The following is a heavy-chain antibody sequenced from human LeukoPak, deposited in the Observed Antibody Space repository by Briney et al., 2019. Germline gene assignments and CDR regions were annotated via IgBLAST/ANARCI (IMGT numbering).Heavy chain of an antibody. J-gene: IGHJ4*02. Sequence: GSLILSCTASGFPFGDYAMSWVRPAPGKGLEWVGFIRSKAYGGTTEYAASVKGRFTISRDDSKSIAYLQMNSLKTEDTAVYYCTSNPSGGYCSSTSCSPGIDYWGQGTLVTVSS. V-gene: IGHV3-49*04. CDR3: TSNPSGGYCSSTSCSPGIDY. D-gene: IGHD2-2*01. CDR1: GFPFGDYA. CDR2: IRSKAYGGTT.